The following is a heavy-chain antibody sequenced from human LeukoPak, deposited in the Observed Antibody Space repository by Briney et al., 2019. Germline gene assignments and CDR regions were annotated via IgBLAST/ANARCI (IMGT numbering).Heavy chain of an antibody. V-gene: IGHV3-72*01. J-gene: IGHJ2*01. D-gene: IGHD6-19*01. CDR1: GFTFSDHY. CDR2: TRNKASSYTT. CDR3: SRASYYSGWYGDL. Sequence: PGGSLRLSCAASGFTFSDHYVDWVRQTPGKGLEWVGRTRNKASSYTTEYAASVKGRFTISRDDSKNSLSLQMNSLKTEDTAVYYCSRASYYSGWYGDLWSRGTLVTVSS.